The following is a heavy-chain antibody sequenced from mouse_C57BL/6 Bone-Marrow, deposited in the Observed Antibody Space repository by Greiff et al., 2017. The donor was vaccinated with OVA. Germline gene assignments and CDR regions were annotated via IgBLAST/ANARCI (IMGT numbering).Heavy chain of an antibody. CDR2: IYPRSGNT. CDR1: GYTFTSYG. CDR3: AREGIYDYFDY. J-gene: IGHJ2*01. V-gene: IGHV1-81*01. D-gene: IGHD2-12*01. Sequence: VHLVESGAELARPGASVKLSCKASGYTFTSYGISWVKQRTGQGLEWIGEIYPRSGNTYYNEKFKGKATLTADKSSSTAYMELRSLTSEDSAVYFCAREGIYDYFDYWGQGTTLTVSS.